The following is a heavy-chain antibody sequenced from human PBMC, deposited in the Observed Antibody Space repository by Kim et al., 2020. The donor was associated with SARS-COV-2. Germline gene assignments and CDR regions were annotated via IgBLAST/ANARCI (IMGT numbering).Heavy chain of an antibody. CDR3: ARHPHYFHTNGGFDP. V-gene: IGHV4-39*01. D-gene: IGHD2-8*01. CDR2: IDYTGNI. CDR1: GGSISSSDFY. J-gene: IGHJ5*02. Sequence: SETLSLTCTVSGGSISSSDFYWGWIRQPPGKGLEWIGTIDYTGNIYHNPSLKSRLTLSVDTSKNLFSLKLNSVTAADTAIYYCARHPHYFHTNGGFDPWGQGTLVTVSS.